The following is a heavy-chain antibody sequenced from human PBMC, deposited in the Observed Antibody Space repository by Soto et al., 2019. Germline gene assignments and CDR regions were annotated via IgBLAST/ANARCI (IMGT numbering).Heavy chain of an antibody. D-gene: IGHD6-13*01. Sequence: QVQLVQSGGGVVQPGRSLRLSCAASGFDFNTYGLHWVRQAPGKGLEWVAGISFDGGNQYYADSVKGRFTISRDKSNNTLYHQMNSLGAEDTATYYVAKDSSVTAAGSGGWFDPWGQGTLVIVSS. CDR1: GFDFNTYG. V-gene: IGHV3-30*18. CDR2: ISFDGGNQ. J-gene: IGHJ5*02. CDR3: AKDSSVTAAGSGGWFDP.